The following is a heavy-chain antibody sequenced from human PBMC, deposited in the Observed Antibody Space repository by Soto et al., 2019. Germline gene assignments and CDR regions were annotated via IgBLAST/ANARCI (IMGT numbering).Heavy chain of an antibody. V-gene: IGHV1-8*01. D-gene: IGHD4-17*01. CDR1: GYTFTSYD. CDR2: INPNSGNT. J-gene: IGHJ4*02. CDR3: ARDQYGELPNLGW. Sequence: ASVKVSCKASGYTFTSYDINWVRHATGQGIEWMGWINPNSGNTGYAQKFQGRVTMTRNTSISTAYMELSSLRSEDTAVYYCARDQYGELPNLGWGGQGTLVTVSS.